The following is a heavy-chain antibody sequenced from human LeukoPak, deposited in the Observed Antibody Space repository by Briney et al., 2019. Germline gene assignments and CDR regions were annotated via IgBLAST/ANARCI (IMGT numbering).Heavy chain of an antibody. D-gene: IGHD4-23*01. V-gene: IGHV4-34*01. CDR2: INHSGST. Sequence: SETLSLTCTVSGGSISSYYWSWIRQPPGKGLEWIGEINHSGSTNYNPSLKSRVTISVDTSKNQFSLKLSSVTATDTAVYYCARGSGGNSEGYFDYWGQGTLVTVSS. J-gene: IGHJ4*02. CDR3: ARGSGGNSEGYFDY. CDR1: GGSISSYY.